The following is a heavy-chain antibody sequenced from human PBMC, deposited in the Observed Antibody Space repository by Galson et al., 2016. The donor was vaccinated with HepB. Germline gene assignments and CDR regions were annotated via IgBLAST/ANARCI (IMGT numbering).Heavy chain of an antibody. Sequence: SVKVSCKASGYTFTSYYIHWVRQAPGQGLEWMGIINPSGGGISYAQRFQGRVTMTRDTSTSTVYMGLSSLRSEDTAVYYCARDPVYYDFWSGYYPFNWFDPWGQGTLVTVSS. CDR2: INPSGGGI. J-gene: IGHJ5*02. CDR1: GYTFTSYY. CDR3: ARDPVYYDFWSGYYPFNWFDP. V-gene: IGHV1-46*01. D-gene: IGHD3-3*01.